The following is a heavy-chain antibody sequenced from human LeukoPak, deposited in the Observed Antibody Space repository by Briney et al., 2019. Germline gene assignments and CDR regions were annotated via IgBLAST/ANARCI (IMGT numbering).Heavy chain of an antibody. CDR1: GFTFSSYS. D-gene: IGHD2-15*01. J-gene: IGHJ6*04. V-gene: IGHV3-21*01. CDR2: ISSSSSYI. Sequence: GGSLRLSCAASGFTFSSYSMNWVRQAPGKGLEWVSSISSSSSYIYYADSVKGRFTISRDNAKNSPYLQMNSLRAEDTAVYYCARDRFLGYCSGGSCNLRDYYYYGMDVWGKGTTVTVSS. CDR3: ARDRFLGYCSGGSCNLRDYYYYGMDV.